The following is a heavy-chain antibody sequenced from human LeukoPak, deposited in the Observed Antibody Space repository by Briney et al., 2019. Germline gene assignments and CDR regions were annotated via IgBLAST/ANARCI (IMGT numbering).Heavy chain of an antibody. CDR2: ISAYNGNT. CDR1: GYTFTSYG. Sequence: VASVKVSCKASGYTFTSYGISWVRQAPGQGLEWMGWISAYNGNTNYAQKLQGRVTMTTDTSTSTAYMELRSLRSDDTAVYYCATTTAQQLVTYYFDYWGQGTLVTVSS. D-gene: IGHD6-13*01. CDR3: ATTTAQQLVTYYFDY. V-gene: IGHV1-18*01. J-gene: IGHJ4*02.